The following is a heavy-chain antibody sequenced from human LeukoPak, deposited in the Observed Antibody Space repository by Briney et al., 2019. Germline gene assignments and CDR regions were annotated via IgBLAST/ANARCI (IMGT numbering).Heavy chain of an antibody. Sequence: TVGTLRLSSAASGFTFSVFWMSWVRQAPGKGLGWVANIKQDGREKYYMDSVKGRFTISRDKNHTSMYLQMNSLRAEDTAVYDCARYHGGYFAYWGQGALVTVSS. CDR2: IKQDGREK. CDR3: ARYHGGYFAY. CDR1: GFTFSVFW. D-gene: IGHD2-15*01. V-gene: IGHV3-7*01. J-gene: IGHJ4*02.